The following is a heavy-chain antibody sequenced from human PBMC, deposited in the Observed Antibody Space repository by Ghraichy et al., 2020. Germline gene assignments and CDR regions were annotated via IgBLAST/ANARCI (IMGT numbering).Heavy chain of an antibody. CDR2: IRGSGGST. CDR1: GFTFSSYA. V-gene: IGHV3-23*01. CDR3: AKGLMVTTYNGLDY. D-gene: IGHD4-17*01. Sequence: GESLNISCAASGFTFSSYAMSWVRQAPGKGLEWVSAIRGSGGSTYYADSVKGRFTISRDNSRNTLYLHMNSLRAEDTAVYYCAKGLMVTTYNGLDYWGQGTLVTVSS. J-gene: IGHJ4*02.